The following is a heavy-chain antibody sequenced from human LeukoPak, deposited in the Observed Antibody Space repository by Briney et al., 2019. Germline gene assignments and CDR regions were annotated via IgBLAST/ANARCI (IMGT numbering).Heavy chain of an antibody. V-gene: IGHV4-59*02. CDR3: AKDMGSRATNFDC. J-gene: IGHJ4*02. CDR1: GGSVSSYY. D-gene: IGHD1-26*01. CDR2: IYYSGST. Sequence: PSETLSLTCTVSGGSVSSYYWSWIRQPPGKGLEWIGYIYYSGSTNYNPSLKSRVTISVDTSKNQFSLKLSSVTAADTAVYYCAKDMGSRATNFDCWGQGTLVSVSS.